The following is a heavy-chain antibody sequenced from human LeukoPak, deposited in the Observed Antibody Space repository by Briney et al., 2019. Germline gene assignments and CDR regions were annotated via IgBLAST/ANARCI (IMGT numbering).Heavy chain of an antibody. CDR3: VRQREQVMLYYYFDL. V-gene: IGHV6-1*01. CDR1: GDSVSGDNAT. CDR2: TYFRSKWYN. J-gene: IGHJ2*01. D-gene: IGHD1-26*01. Sequence: SQTLSLTCAVSGDSVSGDNATWNWIRQSPSRGLEWLGRTYFRSKWYNDFAASVRGRITINADTSKNQFSLQLNSVTPEDTAVYYCVRQREQVMLYYYFDLWGRGTLVTVSS.